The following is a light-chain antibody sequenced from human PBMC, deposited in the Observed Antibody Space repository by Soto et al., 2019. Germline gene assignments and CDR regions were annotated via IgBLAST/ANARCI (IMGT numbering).Light chain of an antibody. CDR2: DVT. CDR1: SNDVGSYNY. CDR3: KSYTTSNTYV. Sequence: QSVLTQPASVSGSPGQSIAISCTGTSNDVGSYNYVSWYQQHPGKAPKLMIYDVTNRPSGVSDRFSVSKSGNTASLTISGLQAEDEADYYCKSYTTSNTYVFGSWTKVTVL. V-gene: IGLV2-14*01. J-gene: IGLJ1*01.